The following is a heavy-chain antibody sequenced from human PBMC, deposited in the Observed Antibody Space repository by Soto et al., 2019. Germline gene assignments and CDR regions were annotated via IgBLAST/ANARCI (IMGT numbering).Heavy chain of an antibody. CDR2: IIPLFGTT. D-gene: IGHD7-27*01. CDR3: AAELGFVKLSVV. CDR1: GDTFKNCV. Sequence: QVQVVQSGVEVRRPGSSVKVSCKASGDTFKNCVISWVRQAPGQGLEWMGGIIPLFGTTDFAQRFQGRLTITTDESTTTDYMELSRLRSEDTATYYCAAELGFVKLSVVWGQGTTVIVSS. J-gene: IGHJ6*02. V-gene: IGHV1-69*01.